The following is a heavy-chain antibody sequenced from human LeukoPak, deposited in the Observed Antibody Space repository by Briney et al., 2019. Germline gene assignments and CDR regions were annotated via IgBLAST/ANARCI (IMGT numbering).Heavy chain of an antibody. Sequence: PGGSLRLSCAASGFTFSSYAMSWVRQAPGKGLEWVSAISGSGGSTYYADSVKGRFTISRDDSKNTLYLQMNSLRAEDAAVYYCAKDPSHSGSYPDYWGQGTLVTVSS. D-gene: IGHD1-26*01. CDR2: ISGSGGST. CDR3: AKDPSHSGSYPDY. V-gene: IGHV3-23*01. J-gene: IGHJ4*02. CDR1: GFTFSSYA.